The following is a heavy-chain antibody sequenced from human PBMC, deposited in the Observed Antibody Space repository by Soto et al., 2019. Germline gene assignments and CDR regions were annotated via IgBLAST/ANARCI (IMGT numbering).Heavy chain of an antibody. D-gene: IGHD6-19*01. CDR3: ARGIEGWYQGRYYYGMDV. CDR2: IYYSGST. Sequence: SETLSLTCTVSGGSVSSSGNYWGWIRQPPGKGLEWIGYIYYSGSTYYNPSLKSRVTISVDTSKNQFSLKLSSVTAADTAVYYCARGIEGWYQGRYYYGMDVWGQGTTVTVSS. J-gene: IGHJ6*02. CDR1: GGSVSSSGNY. V-gene: IGHV4-61*08.